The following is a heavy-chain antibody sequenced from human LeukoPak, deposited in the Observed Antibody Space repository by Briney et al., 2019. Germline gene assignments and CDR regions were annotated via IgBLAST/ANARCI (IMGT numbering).Heavy chain of an antibody. CDR1: GFTFSAYS. V-gene: IGHV3-21*04. CDR2: ISSGSRYI. D-gene: IGHD2-2*01. J-gene: IGHJ4*02. Sequence: GGSLRLSCAASGFTFSAYSMNWVRQAPGKGLEWVSSISSGSRYIYYADSVKGRFTISRDNAKDSLYPQMNSLRAEDTAVYYCARDQRYCSSSSCPWEPFDYWGQGTLVTVSS. CDR3: ARDQRYCSSSSCPWEPFDY.